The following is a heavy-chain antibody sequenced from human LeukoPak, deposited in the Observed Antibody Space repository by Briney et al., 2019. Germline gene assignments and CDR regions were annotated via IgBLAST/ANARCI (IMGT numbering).Heavy chain of an antibody. CDR1: GYTFTSYY. J-gene: IGHJ6*03. CDR3: ARDRGQLLGYYYYYYYMDV. D-gene: IGHD2-2*01. CDR2: INPSGGST. V-gene: IGHV1-46*01. Sequence: ASVKVSCKASGYTFTSYYMHWVRQAPGQGLEWMGIINPSGGSTSYAQKFQGRVTMTRDTSTSTVYMELSSLRSEDTAVYYCARDRGQLLGYYYYYYYMDVWGKGTTVTISS.